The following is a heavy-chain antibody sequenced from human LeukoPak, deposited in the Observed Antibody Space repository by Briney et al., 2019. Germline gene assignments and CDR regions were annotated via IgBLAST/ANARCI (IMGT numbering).Heavy chain of an antibody. J-gene: IGHJ4*02. CDR2: ISYDGSNK. D-gene: IGHD5-12*01. CDR3: ASGLRLSD. Sequence: SGGSLRRSCAASGFTFSSYAMHWVRQAPGKGLEWVAVISYDGSNKYYADSVKGRFTISRDNSKNTLYLQMNSLRAEDTAVYYCASGLRLSDWGQGTLVTVSS. CDR1: GFTFSSYA. V-gene: IGHV3-30-3*01.